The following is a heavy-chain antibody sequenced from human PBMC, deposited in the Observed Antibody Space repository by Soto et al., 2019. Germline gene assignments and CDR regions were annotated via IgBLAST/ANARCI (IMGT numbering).Heavy chain of an antibody. Sequence: XXTLSLTCAISGDSVSSNSAAWNCLRQSPSRGLEWLGRTYYRSKWYNDYVVSVKSRITVNPDTSKNQVSLQLRPVTPEDTAVYYCARAAGRGAFDIWGQGTLVTVSS. D-gene: IGHD6-19*01. CDR1: GDSVSSNSAA. CDR2: TYYRSKWYN. V-gene: IGHV6-1*01. J-gene: IGHJ3*02. CDR3: ARAAGRGAFDI.